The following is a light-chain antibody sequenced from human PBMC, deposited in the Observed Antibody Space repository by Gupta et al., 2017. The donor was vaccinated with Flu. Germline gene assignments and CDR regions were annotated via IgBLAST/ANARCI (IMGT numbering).Light chain of an antibody. Sequence: QSVLTQPPSVSAAPGQKVTISCSGSSSNIGNNYVSWYQHLPGTAPKLLIYDNDQRPSEIPDRFSASKSGTSATLGITGLQTGDEADYYCGTWDSSLSAGVFGGGTKLTGL. CDR1: SSNIGNNY. V-gene: IGLV1-51*01. CDR3: GTWDSSLSAGV. CDR2: DND. J-gene: IGLJ2*01.